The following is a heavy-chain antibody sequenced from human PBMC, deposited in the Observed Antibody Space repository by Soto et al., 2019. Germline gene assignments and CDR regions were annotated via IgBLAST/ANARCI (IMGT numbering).Heavy chain of an antibody. CDR3: ARDPYNWNCLSKHFNF. V-gene: IGHV1-18*04. D-gene: IGHD1-7*01. Sequence: DSVRGSWKASGSTFPSYGIIWVRQDHGQGLEWMGWISAYNGNTNYAQKLQGRVTMTTDTSTSTAYMELRSLSSDDTAVYYCARDPYNWNCLSKHFNFWGEGTLVTVTS. CDR1: GSTFPSYG. CDR2: ISAYNGNT. J-gene: IGHJ4*02.